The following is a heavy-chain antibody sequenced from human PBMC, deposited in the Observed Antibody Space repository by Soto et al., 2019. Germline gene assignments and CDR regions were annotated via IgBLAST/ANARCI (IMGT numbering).Heavy chain of an antibody. J-gene: IGHJ5*02. Sequence: SQTLSLTFAISGDSVSSNSAAWNCISQSPSRGLEWLGRTYYRSKWYNDYAVSVKSRITINPDTSKNQFSLQLNSVTPEDTAVYYCARDQYDYVWGSYSGWFGPWGQGTLVTVS. CDR3: ARDQYDYVWGSYSGWFGP. D-gene: IGHD3-16*01. CDR1: GDSVSSNSAA. CDR2: TYYRSKWYN. V-gene: IGHV6-1*01.